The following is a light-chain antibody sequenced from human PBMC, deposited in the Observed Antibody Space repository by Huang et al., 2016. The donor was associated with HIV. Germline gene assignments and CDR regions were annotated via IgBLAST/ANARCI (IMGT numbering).Light chain of an antibody. Sequence: EIVMTQSPATLSVSPGERATLSCRASQSVSTYLAWYQQKPGQAPSLLIYGASTRAAGIPARFSGSGSGTEFTLTISSLQSEDFAVYYCQHYNNRPPYTFGQGTKLEIK. J-gene: IGKJ2*01. CDR1: QSVSTY. V-gene: IGKV3-15*01. CDR2: GAS. CDR3: QHYNNRPPYT.